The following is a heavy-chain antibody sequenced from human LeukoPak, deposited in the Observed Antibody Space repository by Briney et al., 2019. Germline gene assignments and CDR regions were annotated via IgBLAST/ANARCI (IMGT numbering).Heavy chain of an antibody. D-gene: IGHD1-14*01. V-gene: IGHV3-15*01. CDR2: IKSKTDGGTT. CDR1: GFTFSNAW. J-gene: IGHJ4*02. CDR3: ARDRGRNSFDY. Sequence: PGGSLRLSCAASGFTFSNAWMSWVRQAPGKGLEWVGRIKSKTDGGTTDYAAPVKGRFTISRDNSKNSLYLQLTSLRAEDTALYYCARDRGRNSFDYWGQGTLVSVSS.